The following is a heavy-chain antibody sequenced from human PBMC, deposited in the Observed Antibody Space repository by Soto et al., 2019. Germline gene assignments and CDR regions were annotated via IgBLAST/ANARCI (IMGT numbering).Heavy chain of an antibody. Sequence: SETLSLTCGVHGGSLSGYYWTWIRKPPWKGLEWVGRINHRGVSNYNPSLGSRLTISLDTSTNQVSLTLTSVTDTDTAMYYCATLPKRYCREGSGWRYYYYGMDLWGQGTKVTVSS. D-gene: IGHD2-15*01. V-gene: IGHV4-34*01. CDR2: INHRGVS. J-gene: IGHJ6*01. CDR1: GGSLSGYY. CDR3: ATLPKRYCREGSGWRYYYYGMDL.